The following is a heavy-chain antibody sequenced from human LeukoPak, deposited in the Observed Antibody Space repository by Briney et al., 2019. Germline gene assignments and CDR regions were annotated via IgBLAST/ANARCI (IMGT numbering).Heavy chain of an antibody. D-gene: IGHD3-16*02. Sequence: GGSLRLSCAASGFTFSSYAMSWVRQAPGRGLEWVSAISGSGGSTYYADSVKGRFTISRDNSKNTLYLQMNSLRAEDTAVYYCAKGRTFGGVVVPFDYWGQGTLVTVSS. CDR2: ISGSGGST. J-gene: IGHJ4*02. CDR3: AKGRTFGGVVVPFDY. V-gene: IGHV3-23*01. CDR1: GFTFSSYA.